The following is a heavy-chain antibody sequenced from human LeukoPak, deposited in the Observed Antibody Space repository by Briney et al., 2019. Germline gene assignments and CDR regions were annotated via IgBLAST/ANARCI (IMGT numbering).Heavy chain of an antibody. Sequence: GGSLRLSCAASGFPFSNHAMSWVRQAPGKGLEWVSAISGSGGSTYYADSVKGRFTISRDNSKNTLYLQMNSLRAEDTAVYYCAKGPAHMDVWGQGTTVTVSS. CDR1: GFPFSNHA. CDR3: AKGPAHMDV. V-gene: IGHV3-23*01. J-gene: IGHJ6*02. CDR2: ISGSGGST.